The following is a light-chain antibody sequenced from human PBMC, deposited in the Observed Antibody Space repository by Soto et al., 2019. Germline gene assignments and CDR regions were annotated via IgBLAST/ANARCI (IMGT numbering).Light chain of an antibody. J-gene: IGKJ4*01. Sequence: EIVMTQSPATLSVSPGERATLSCTASQSVSGNLAWYQQKPGQAPRLLIYGASTRATGIPARFSGSESGTEFTLTITGLQSEDFAVYYCQQYNDWPPLTFGGGTKVEIK. V-gene: IGKV3-15*01. CDR3: QQYNDWPPLT. CDR2: GAS. CDR1: QSVSGN.